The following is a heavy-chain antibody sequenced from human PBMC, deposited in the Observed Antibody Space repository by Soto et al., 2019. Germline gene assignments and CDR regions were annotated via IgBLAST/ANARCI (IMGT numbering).Heavy chain of an antibody. CDR2: IYPGDSDT. Sequence: GEPLKICSKGSGYSFTSYWVGWMRQMPGKGLEWMGIIYPGDSDTRYSPSFQGQVTISADKSISTAYLQWSSLKASDTAMYYCARRGSRKLYGMDVWGQGTTVTVPS. V-gene: IGHV5-51*01. CDR1: GYSFTSYW. J-gene: IGHJ6*02. CDR3: ARRGSRKLYGMDV. D-gene: IGHD2-2*01.